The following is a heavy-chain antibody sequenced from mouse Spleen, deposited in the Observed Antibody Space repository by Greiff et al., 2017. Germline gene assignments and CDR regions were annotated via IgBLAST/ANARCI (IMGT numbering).Heavy chain of an antibody. CDR2: IWAGGSA. V-gene: IGHV2-9*02. Sequence: VKLVESGPGLEAPSQSLSITCTVSGFSLTSYGVHWVRQPPGKGLEWLGVIWAGGSANYNSALMSRLSISKDNSKSQVFLKMNSLQTDDTAMYYCARHHYYGYDYAMDYWGQGTSVTVSS. J-gene: IGHJ4*01. D-gene: IGHD1-2*01. CDR1: GFSLTSYG. CDR3: ARHHYYGYDYAMDY.